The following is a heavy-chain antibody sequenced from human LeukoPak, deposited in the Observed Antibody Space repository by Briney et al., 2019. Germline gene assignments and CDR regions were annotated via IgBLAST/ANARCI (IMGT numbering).Heavy chain of an antibody. CDR2: IYYSGST. CDR3: ARSYSSSWYITQYYYYMDV. V-gene: IGHV4-59*01. Sequence: PSETLSLTCTVSGVSISSYYWSWIRQPPGKGLEWIGYIYYSGSTNYNPSLKSRVTISVDTSKNQFSLKLSSVTAADTAVYYCARSYSSSWYITQYYYYMDVWGKGTTVTVSS. D-gene: IGHD6-13*01. J-gene: IGHJ6*03. CDR1: GVSISSYY.